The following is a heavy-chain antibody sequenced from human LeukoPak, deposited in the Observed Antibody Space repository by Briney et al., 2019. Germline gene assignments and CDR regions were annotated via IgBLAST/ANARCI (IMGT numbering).Heavy chain of an antibody. CDR2: IYPADSDT. J-gene: IGHJ4*02. D-gene: IGHD5-24*01. CDR3: ARLPGQMATFDFDC. CDR1: AYNFTRYW. V-gene: IGHV5-51*01. Sequence: NHGESLKISCKGSAYNFTRYWIGWVRQMPGKGLEWMGIIYPADSDTRYSPSFQGQVTISADKSISTAYLQWSSLKASDTAMYYCARLPGQMATFDFDCWGQGTLVTVSS.